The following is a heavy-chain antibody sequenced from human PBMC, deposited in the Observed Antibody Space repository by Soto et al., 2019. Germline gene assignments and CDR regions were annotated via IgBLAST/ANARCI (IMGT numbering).Heavy chain of an antibody. Sequence: GGSLRLSCAASGFTVSSNYMSWVRQAPEKGLEWVSVIYSGGSTYYADSVKGRFTISRDNSKNTLYLQMNSLRAEDTAVYYCARDLSSSWYRAPYYYYYGMDVWGQGTTVTVSS. CDR3: ARDLSSSWYRAPYYYYYGMDV. J-gene: IGHJ6*02. V-gene: IGHV3-66*01. CDR2: IYSGGST. D-gene: IGHD6-13*01. CDR1: GFTVSSNY.